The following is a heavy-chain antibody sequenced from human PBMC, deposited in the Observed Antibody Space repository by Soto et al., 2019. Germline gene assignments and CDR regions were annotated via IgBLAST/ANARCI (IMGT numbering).Heavy chain of an antibody. J-gene: IGHJ6*02. D-gene: IGHD6-13*01. CDR3: ARGSRWYTPGYYYYGMDV. CDR1: GFTFSSYA. V-gene: IGHV3-30-3*01. CDR2: ISYDGSNK. Sequence: GGSLRLSCAASGFTFSSYAMHWVRQAPGKGLEGVAVISYDGSNKYYADSVKGRFTISRDNSKNTLYLQMNSLRAEDTAVYYCARGSRWYTPGYYYYGMDVWGQGTTATVSS.